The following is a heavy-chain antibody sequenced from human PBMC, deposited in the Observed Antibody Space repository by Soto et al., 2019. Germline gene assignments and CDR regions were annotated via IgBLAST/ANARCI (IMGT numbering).Heavy chain of an antibody. CDR2: ISYDGSNK. J-gene: IGHJ4*02. Sequence: PGGSLSLSCAASGFTFSSYAMHWVRQAPGKGLEWVAVISYDGSNKYYADSVKGRFTISRDNSKNTLYLQMNSLRAEDTAVYYCAREGSRYYFDYWGQGTLVTVSS. CDR3: AREGSRYYFDY. V-gene: IGHV3-30-3*01. CDR1: GFTFSSYA.